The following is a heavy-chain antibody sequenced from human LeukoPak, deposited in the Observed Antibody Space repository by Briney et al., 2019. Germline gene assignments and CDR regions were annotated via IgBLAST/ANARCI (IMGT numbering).Heavy chain of an antibody. CDR2: ITSTSSTI. D-gene: IGHD2/OR15-2a*01. J-gene: IGHJ2*01. CDR3: ERSFRGYFDL. CDR1: GFTFSSYS. Sequence: PGGSLRLSCAASGFTFSSYSMNWVRQAPGKGLEWVSYITSTSSTIYHADSVKGRFTISRDNAKNSLFLQMNSLRAEDTAVYYCERSFRGYFDLWGRGTLVTASS. V-gene: IGHV3-48*01.